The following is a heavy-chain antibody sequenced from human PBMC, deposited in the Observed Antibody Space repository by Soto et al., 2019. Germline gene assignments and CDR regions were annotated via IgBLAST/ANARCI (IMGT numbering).Heavy chain of an antibody. CDR2: FIPMVTMT. D-gene: IGHD3-10*01. CDR3: ATNYGSGSTHFDY. CDR1: EGTFDFYT. J-gene: IGHJ4*02. Sequence: QVQLVQSGAEVKKPGSSVRVSCTASEGTFDFYTISWVRQAPGKGLEWMGRFIPMVTMTSYAQKFQGRVTITADKSTSTVYMRLSSLKSDDTAIYYCATNYGSGSTHFDYWGQGTLVTVSS. V-gene: IGHV1-69*02.